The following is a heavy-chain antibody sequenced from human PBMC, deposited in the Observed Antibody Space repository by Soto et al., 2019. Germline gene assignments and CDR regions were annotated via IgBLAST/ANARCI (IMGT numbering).Heavy chain of an antibody. CDR2: INHSGST. V-gene: IGHV4-34*01. CDR1: GGSFSGYY. J-gene: IGHJ6*02. CDR3: ARHPTYGMDV. Sequence: SETLSLTCAVYGGSFSGYYWSWIRQPPGKGLEWIGEINHSGSTNYNPSLKSRVTISVDTSKNQFSLKLSSVTAADTAVYYCARHPTYGMDVWGQGTTVTVSS.